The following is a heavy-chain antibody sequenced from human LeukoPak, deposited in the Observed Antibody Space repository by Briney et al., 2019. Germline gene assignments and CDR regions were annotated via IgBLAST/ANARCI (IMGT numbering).Heavy chain of an antibody. J-gene: IGHJ4*02. CDR1: GFTFSSYD. Sequence: EGSLRLSCAASGFTFSSYDMHWVRQATGKGLGWVSAIGTAGDTYYPGSVKGRFTISRENAKNSLYLQMNSLRAGDTAVYYCARLRREYYYDSSGYFDYWGQGTLVTVSS. D-gene: IGHD3-22*01. V-gene: IGHV3-13*01. CDR3: ARLRREYYYDSSGYFDY. CDR2: IGTAGDT.